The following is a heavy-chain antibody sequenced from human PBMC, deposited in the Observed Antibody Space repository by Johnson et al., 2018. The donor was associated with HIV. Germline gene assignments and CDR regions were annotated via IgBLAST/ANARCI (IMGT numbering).Heavy chain of an antibody. CDR2: IYSGGSGGST. CDR3: ARHKAVADAFDI. D-gene: IGHD6-19*01. J-gene: IGHJ3*02. Sequence: VQLVESGGGLIQPGGSLRLSCAASGFTVSSNYMSWVRQAPGKGLEWVAVIYSGGSGGSTYYVDSVKGRFTISRDNSKNTLYLQMNSLRAEDTAFYYCARHKAVADAFDIWGQGTVVTVS. CDR1: GFTVSSNY. V-gene: IGHV3-53*01.